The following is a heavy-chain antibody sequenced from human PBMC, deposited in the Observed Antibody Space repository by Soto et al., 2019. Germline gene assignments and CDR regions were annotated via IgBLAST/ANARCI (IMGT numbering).Heavy chain of an antibody. CDR1: GYTFSNYG. CDR3: AKVEVYAITVKVARAFDI. V-gene: IGHV1-18*04. CDR2: ISAYKGDT. D-gene: IGHD2-8*01. J-gene: IGHJ3*02. Sequence: QIQLVQSGAEVKKPGASVKVSCKTSGYTFSNYGVSWVRQAPGQGLEWMGWISAYKGDTNYAQKFQDRVTMTTDTSTSTAYMELRSLRSDDTAVYYCAKVEVYAITVKVARAFDIWGQGTMVTVSS.